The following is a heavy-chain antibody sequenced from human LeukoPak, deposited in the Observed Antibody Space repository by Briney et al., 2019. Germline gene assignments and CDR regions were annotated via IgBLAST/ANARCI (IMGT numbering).Heavy chain of an antibody. CDR2: ISSSSSTT. V-gene: IGHV3-48*01. D-gene: IGHD4-17*01. Sequence: GGSLRLSCAASGFTFSSYSMNWVRQAPGKGLEWVSYISSSSSTTYYADSVKGRFTISRDNAKNSLYLQMNSLRAEDTAVYYCARGGGSVTRKDYYCGMDVWGQGTTVTVSS. CDR1: GFTFSSYS. CDR3: ARGGGSVTRKDYYCGMDV. J-gene: IGHJ6*02.